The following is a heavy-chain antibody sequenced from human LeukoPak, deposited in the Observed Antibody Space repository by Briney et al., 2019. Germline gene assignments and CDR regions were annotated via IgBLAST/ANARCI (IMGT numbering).Heavy chain of an antibody. CDR3: ARDPSWEILSYFDY. Sequence: GGSLRLSCAASGFTFRNYYMTWIRQAPGKGLEWVSYISASGDTIYYGDSVRGRFTISRDNAKSSLYLDMNTLKAEDTAVYYCARDPSWEILSYFDYWGQGTLVTVSS. CDR2: ISASGDTI. J-gene: IGHJ4*02. V-gene: IGHV3-11*04. D-gene: IGHD1-26*01. CDR1: GFTFRNYY.